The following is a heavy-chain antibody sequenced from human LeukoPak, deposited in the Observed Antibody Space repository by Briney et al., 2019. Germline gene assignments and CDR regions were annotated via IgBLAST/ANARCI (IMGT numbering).Heavy chain of an antibody. Sequence: SETLSLTCTVSGASISTSYWYWIRQPPGKGLEWIGYIHYSGDINYNPSLKSRVTISAYTSKNQLSLKLSSVIAADTAVYYCARVGCSGGSCYPDYWGQGTLVTVSS. D-gene: IGHD2-15*01. J-gene: IGHJ4*02. CDR3: ARVGCSGGSCYPDY. CDR2: IHYSGDI. V-gene: IGHV4-59*01. CDR1: GASISTSY.